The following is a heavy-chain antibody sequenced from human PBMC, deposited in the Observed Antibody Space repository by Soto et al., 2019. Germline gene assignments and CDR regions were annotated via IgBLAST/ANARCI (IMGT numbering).Heavy chain of an antibody. V-gene: IGHV3-30-3*01. J-gene: IGHJ6*02. CDR3: ARGTTTSAFSAMAV. CDR2: ISYDGDNK. Sequence: ESGGGVVQPGRSLRLSCAASGFTFSYHALNWVRQAPGKGLEWVAVISYDGDNKYIAESVKGRFTISRDNSKNTVSLQMNSLRAEDTAMYFCARGTTTSAFSAMAVWGQGTTVTVSS. D-gene: IGHD1-1*01. CDR1: GFTFSYHA.